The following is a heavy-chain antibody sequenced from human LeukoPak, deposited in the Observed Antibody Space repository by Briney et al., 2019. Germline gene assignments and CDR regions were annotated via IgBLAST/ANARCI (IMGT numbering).Heavy chain of an antibody. CDR3: AGGSWWFDY. V-gene: IGHV3-7*01. CDR2: LKEDGSEK. CDR1: GFTFSTYW. Sequence: PGGSLRLSCAASGFTFSTYWMAWVRQAPGKGLEWVANLKEDGSEKHYVDSVKGRFTISGDNAKNSLYLQMNSLRAEDTAVYYCAGGSWWFDYWGQGTLVTVSS. D-gene: IGHD2-15*01. J-gene: IGHJ4*02.